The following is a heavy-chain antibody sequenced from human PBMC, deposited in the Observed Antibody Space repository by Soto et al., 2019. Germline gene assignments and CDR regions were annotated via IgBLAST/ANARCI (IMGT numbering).Heavy chain of an antibody. CDR2: ISWNSGSI. V-gene: IGHV3-9*01. Sequence: PGGSLRLSCAASGFTFDDYAMHWVRQAPGKGLEWVSGISWNSGSIGYADSVKGRFTISRDNAKNSLYLQMNSLRAEDTALYYCAKDGVPAAILDAFDIWGQGTMVTVS. CDR1: GFTFDDYA. D-gene: IGHD2-2*01. J-gene: IGHJ3*02. CDR3: AKDGVPAAILDAFDI.